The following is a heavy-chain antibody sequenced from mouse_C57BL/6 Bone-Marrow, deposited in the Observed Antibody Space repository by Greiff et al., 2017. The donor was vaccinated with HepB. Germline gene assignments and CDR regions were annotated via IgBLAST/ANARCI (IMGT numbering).Heavy chain of an antibody. CDR1: GYTFTSYW. V-gene: IGHV1-55*01. CDR3: ARYGGSSYGFAY. CDR2: IYPGSGST. D-gene: IGHD1-1*01. Sequence: QVQLKQPGAELVKPGASVKMSCKASGYTFTSYWITWVKQRPGQGLEWIGDIYPGSGSTNYNEKFKSKATLTVDTSSSTAYMQLSSLTSEDSAVYYCARYGGSSYGFAYWGQETLVTVSA. J-gene: IGHJ3*01.